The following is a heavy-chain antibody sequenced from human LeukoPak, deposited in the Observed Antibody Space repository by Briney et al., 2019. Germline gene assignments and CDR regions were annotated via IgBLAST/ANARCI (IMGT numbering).Heavy chain of an antibody. CDR3: ARDSSGPAY. V-gene: IGHV3-66*01. Sequence: GGSLRLSCAASGFTVSNNYMSWVRQAPGKGLEWVSVIYSAGGTYYADSVKGRFTIFRDNSKNTLYLQMNSLRVEDTAVYYCARDSSGPAYWGQGTLVTVSS. J-gene: IGHJ4*02. CDR2: IYSAGGT. D-gene: IGHD3-22*01. CDR1: GFTVSNNY.